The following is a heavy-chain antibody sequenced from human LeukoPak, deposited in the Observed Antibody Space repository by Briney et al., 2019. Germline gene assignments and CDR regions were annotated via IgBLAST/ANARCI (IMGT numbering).Heavy chain of an antibody. CDR1: GGSISSYY. Sequence: SGTLSLTCTVSGGSISSYYWSWIRQPPGKGLEWIGYIYYSGSTNYNPSLKSRVTISVDTSKNQFSLKLSSVTAADTAVYYCAREVEQLVRGGWFDPWGQGTLVTVSS. CDR2: IYYSGST. D-gene: IGHD6-13*01. V-gene: IGHV4-59*01. CDR3: AREVEQLVRGGWFDP. J-gene: IGHJ5*02.